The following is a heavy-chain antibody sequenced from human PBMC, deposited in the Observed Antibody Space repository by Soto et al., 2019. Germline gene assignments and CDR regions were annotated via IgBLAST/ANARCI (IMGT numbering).Heavy chain of an antibody. J-gene: IGHJ4*02. CDR2: INHSGST. D-gene: IGHD1-7*01. Sequence: PSETLSLTCAVYGGYFSGYYWSWIRQPPGKGLEWIGEINHSGSTNYNPSLKSRVTISVDTSKNQFSLKLSSVTAADTAVYYCVITGTTSDFDYWGQGTLVTVSS. CDR3: VITGTTSDFDY. V-gene: IGHV4-34*01. CDR1: GGYFSGYY.